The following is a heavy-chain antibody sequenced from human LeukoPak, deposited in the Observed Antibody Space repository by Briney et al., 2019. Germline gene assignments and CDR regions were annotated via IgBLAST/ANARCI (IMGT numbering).Heavy chain of an antibody. CDR1: GGTFSCYA. CDR3: ARGSVLEWSVHPFDY. Sequence: SLKVSCKASGGTFSCYAISWVRQAPGQGLEWMGGIIPIFGTANYAQKFQGRVTITADESTSTAYMELSSLRSEDTAVYYCARGSVLEWSVHPFDYWGQGTLVTVSS. J-gene: IGHJ4*02. CDR2: IIPIFGTA. V-gene: IGHV1-69*13. D-gene: IGHD3-3*01.